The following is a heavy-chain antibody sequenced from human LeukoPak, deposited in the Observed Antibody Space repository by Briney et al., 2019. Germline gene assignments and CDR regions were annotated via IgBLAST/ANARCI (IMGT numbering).Heavy chain of an antibody. CDR1: GFTFGDYA. CDR2: IRSKAYGGTT. CDR3: TRIWYCSGGSCWGYFDY. D-gene: IGHD2-15*01. Sequence: GGSLRLSCTASGFTFGDYAMSWVRQAPGKGLEWVGFIRSKAYGGTTEYAASVKGRFTISRDDSKSIAYLQMNSLKTEDTAVYYCTRIWYCSGGSCWGYFDYWGQGTLVTVSS. J-gene: IGHJ4*02. V-gene: IGHV3-49*04.